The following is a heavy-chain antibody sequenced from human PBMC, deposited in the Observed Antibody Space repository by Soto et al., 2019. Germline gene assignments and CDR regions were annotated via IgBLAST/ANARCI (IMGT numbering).Heavy chain of an antibody. J-gene: IGHJ5*02. V-gene: IGHV5-51*01. CDR2: IYPDDSDV. CDR3: ARRRNAGWFDP. Sequence: RGESLKISCKASGYDFNTFWIAWVRQMPGRGLEWMGVIYPDDSDVTYSPSFQGQVTISVDKSMTTAYLHWSSLRASDTATYYCARRRNAGWFDPWGQGTPVTVSS. CDR1: GYDFNTFW.